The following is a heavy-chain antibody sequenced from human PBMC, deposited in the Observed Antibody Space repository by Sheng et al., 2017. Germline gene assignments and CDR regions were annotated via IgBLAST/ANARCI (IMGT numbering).Heavy chain of an antibody. CDR3: AKDSGGDSSNIYFDI. V-gene: IGHV3-43*01. CDR2: ISWDGGST. D-gene: IGHD2-21*01. Sequence: EVQLVESGGVVVQPGGSLRLSCAASGFTFDDYTMHWVRQAPGKGLEWVSLISWDGGSTYYADSVKGRFTISRDNSKNSLYLQMNSLRTEDTALYYCAKDSGGDSSNIYFDIWGQGTMVTVSS. J-gene: IGHJ3*02. CDR1: GFTFDDYT.